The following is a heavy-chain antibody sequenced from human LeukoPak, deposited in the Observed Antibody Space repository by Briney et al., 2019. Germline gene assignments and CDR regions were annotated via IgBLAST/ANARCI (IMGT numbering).Heavy chain of an antibody. CDR3: ARPRSGSYYTYFDY. Sequence: KASETLSLTCAVYGGSFRGYYWGWIRQPPGKGLEWIGEINHSGSTNYNPSLKSRVTISVDTSKNQFSLKLSSVTAADTAVYYCARPRSGSYYTYFDYWGQGTLVTVSS. CDR1: GGSFRGYY. CDR2: INHSGST. V-gene: IGHV4-34*01. D-gene: IGHD3-10*01. J-gene: IGHJ4*02.